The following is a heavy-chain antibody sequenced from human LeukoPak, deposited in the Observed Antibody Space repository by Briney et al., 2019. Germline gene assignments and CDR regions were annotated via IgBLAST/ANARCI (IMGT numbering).Heavy chain of an antibody. CDR1: GFTFGDYA. Sequence: GGSLRLSCTASGFTFGDYAMSWFRQAPGKGLEWVGFIRSKAYGGTTEYAASVKGRFTISRDDSKSIAYPQMNSLKTEDTAVYYCTRGALAGPTRQYFDYWGQGTLVTASS. V-gene: IGHV3-49*03. D-gene: IGHD6-19*01. CDR2: IRSKAYGGTT. CDR3: TRGALAGPTRQYFDY. J-gene: IGHJ4*02.